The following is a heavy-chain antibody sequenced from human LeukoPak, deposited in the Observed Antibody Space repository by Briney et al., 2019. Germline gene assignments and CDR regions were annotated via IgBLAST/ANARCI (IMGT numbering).Heavy chain of an antibody. J-gene: IGHJ2*01. D-gene: IGHD2-2*02. CDR3: ARHRYPSYCSSTSCYRYWYFDL. CDR2: IYYSGST. CDR1: GFTFSSYE. V-gene: IGHV4-59*08. Sequence: MAGGSLRLSCAASGFTFSSYEMNWVRQPPGKGLEWIGYIYYSGSTNYNPSLKSRVTISVDTSKNQFSLKLSSVTAADTAVYYCARHRYPSYCSSTSCYRYWYFDLWGRGTLVTVSS.